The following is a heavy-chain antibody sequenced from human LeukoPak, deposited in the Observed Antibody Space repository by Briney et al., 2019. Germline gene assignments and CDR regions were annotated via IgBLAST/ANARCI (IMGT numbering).Heavy chain of an antibody. CDR2: ISYDGSNK. CDR1: GFTFSSYA. J-gene: IGHJ4*02. D-gene: IGHD4-17*01. CDR3: ARDLPDYGDPGNYFDY. V-gene: IGHV3-30-3*01. Sequence: GRSLRLSCAASGFTFSSYAMHWVRQAPGKGLEWVAVISYDGSNKYYADSVKGRFTISRDNSKNTLYLQMNSLRAEDTAVYYCARDLPDYGDPGNYFDYWGQGTLVTVSS.